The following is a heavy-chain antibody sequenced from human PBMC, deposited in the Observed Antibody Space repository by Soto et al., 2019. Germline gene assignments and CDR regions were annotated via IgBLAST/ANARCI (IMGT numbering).Heavy chain of an antibody. V-gene: IGHV4-59*01. J-gene: IGHJ4*02. CDR1: GGSISSYY. D-gene: IGHD3-9*01. Sequence: SETLSLTCTVSGGSISSYYWSWIRQPPGKGLEWIGFIYNIGNTNYNPSLKSRVTISGDTSKNQFSLKLTSVTAADTAVYYRARGSILAAYSHFDYWGQGTLVTVSS. CDR3: ARGSILAAYSHFDY. CDR2: IYNIGNT.